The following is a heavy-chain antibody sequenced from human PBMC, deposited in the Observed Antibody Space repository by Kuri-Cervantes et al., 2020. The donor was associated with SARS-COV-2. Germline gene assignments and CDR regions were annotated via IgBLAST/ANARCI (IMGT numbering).Heavy chain of an antibody. V-gene: IGHV4-59*12. CDR3: ARDPIAAAGTRLYYYYGMDV. CDR2: IYYSGST. D-gene: IGHD6-13*01. CDR1: GGSISSYY. Sequence: SETLSLTCTVSGGSISSYYWSWIRQPPGKGLEWIGYIYYSGSTNYNPSLKSRVTISVDMSKNQFSLKLSSVTAADTAVYYCARDPIAAAGTRLYYYYGMDVWGQGTTVTVSS. J-gene: IGHJ6*02.